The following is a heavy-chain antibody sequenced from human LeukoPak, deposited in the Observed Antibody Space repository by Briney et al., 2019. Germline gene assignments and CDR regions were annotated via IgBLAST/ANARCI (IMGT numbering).Heavy chain of an antibody. D-gene: IGHD3-22*01. CDR3: ARSRLDGYYDSSGFDY. J-gene: IGHJ4*02. Sequence: GGSLRLSCAASGFTFSSYWMYWVRQAPGKGLVWVSRINSDGSSTSYADSVKGRCSISRDNAKNSLYLQMNSLRAEDTALYYCARSRLDGYYDSSGFDYWGQGTLVTVSS. CDR2: INSDGSST. V-gene: IGHV3-74*01. CDR1: GFTFSSYW.